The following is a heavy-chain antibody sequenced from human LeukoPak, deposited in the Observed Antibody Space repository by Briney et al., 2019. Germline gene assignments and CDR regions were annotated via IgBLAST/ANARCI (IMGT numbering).Heavy chain of an antibody. J-gene: IGHJ4*02. V-gene: IGHV3-30*02. Sequence: TGGSLRLSCAASGFTFSDHYMHWVRQAPGKGLEWVAFIQYDGSNKYYADSVKGRFSISRDSSKNTLYLQMNSLRAEDTAVYYCAKNFDYWGQGTQVTVSS. CDR1: GFTFSDHY. CDR3: AKNFDY. CDR2: IQYDGSNK.